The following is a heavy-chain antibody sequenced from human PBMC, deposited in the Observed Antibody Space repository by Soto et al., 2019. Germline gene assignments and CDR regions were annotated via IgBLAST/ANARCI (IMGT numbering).Heavy chain of an antibody. V-gene: IGHV3-7*03. Sequence: ETLSLTCAVSGEYISNGYYWAWIRQPPGKGLEWVANIKEDGSEKNYVDSVRGRFTISRDNAKNSLHLQMNTLRAEDTAVYYCARDGTPGDYWGQGTLVTVSS. J-gene: IGHJ4*02. D-gene: IGHD2-15*01. CDR3: ARDGTPGDY. CDR1: GEYISNGYY. CDR2: IKEDGSEK.